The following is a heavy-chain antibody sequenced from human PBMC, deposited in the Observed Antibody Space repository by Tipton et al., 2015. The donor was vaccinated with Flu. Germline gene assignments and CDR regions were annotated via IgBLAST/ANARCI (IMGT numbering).Heavy chain of an antibody. Sequence: TLSLTCTVSGGSINSYYWSWIRQPPGKGLEWIGYLHYSGSTNYNPSLRSRVTISVDTSKKQFSLKLRSVTAADTAVYYCARLSYYDVDLKNFYFDYWGQGALVTVSS. CDR1: GGSINSYY. J-gene: IGHJ4*02. V-gene: IGHV4-59*08. D-gene: IGHD3-10*02. CDR3: ARLSYYDVDLKNFYFDY. CDR2: LHYSGST.